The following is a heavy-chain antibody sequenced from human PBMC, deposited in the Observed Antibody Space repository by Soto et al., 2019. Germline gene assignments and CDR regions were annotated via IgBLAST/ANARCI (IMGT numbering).Heavy chain of an antibody. CDR1: GGSISSGGYY. V-gene: IGHV4-31*03. Sequence: PSETLSLTCTVSGGSISSGGYYWSWIRQHPGKGLEWIGYIYYSGSTYYNPSLKSRVTISVDTSKNQFSLKLSSVTAADTAVYYCAREPTRTEYSSSSSPYYYYYGMDVWGQGTTVTVSS. D-gene: IGHD6-6*01. J-gene: IGHJ6*02. CDR2: IYYSGST. CDR3: AREPTRTEYSSSSSPYYYYYGMDV.